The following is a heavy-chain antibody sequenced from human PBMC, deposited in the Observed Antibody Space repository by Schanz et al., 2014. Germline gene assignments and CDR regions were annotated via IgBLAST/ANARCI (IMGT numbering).Heavy chain of an antibody. CDR2: ISSSSSYI. D-gene: IGHD6-13*01. Sequence: PGGSLRLSCAASGFTFSDHYMNWVRQAPGKGLEWVSSISSSSSYIYYADSVKGRFTISRDNAKNSLYLQMNSLRAEDTAVYYCAREEGWGIAAAGAKHYYYGMDVWGQGTTVTVSS. CDR1: GFTFSDHY. V-gene: IGHV3-21*01. CDR3: AREEGWGIAAAGAKHYYYGMDV. J-gene: IGHJ6*02.